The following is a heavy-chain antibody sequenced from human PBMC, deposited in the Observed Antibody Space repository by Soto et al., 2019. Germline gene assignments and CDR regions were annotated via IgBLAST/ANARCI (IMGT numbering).Heavy chain of an antibody. D-gene: IGHD3-22*01. CDR1: GYIFTSYG. J-gene: IGHJ4*02. CDR2: IGGYNGNA. V-gene: IGHV1-18*01. Sequence: ASLKVSCKASGYIFTSYGISWVRQAPGQGLEYMGWIGGYNGNANYAQKFQGRVTMTTDTSTSTAYMELTSLRSDDTAVYYCARSSGTNTYYYYWGQGTLVTVSS. CDR3: ARSSGTNTYYYY.